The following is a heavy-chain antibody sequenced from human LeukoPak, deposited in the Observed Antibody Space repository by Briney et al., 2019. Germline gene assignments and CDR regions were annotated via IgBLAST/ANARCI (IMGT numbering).Heavy chain of an antibody. D-gene: IGHD6-13*01. J-gene: IGHJ5*02. CDR1: GFTFSSYA. Sequence: GGSLRLSCAASGFTFSSYAMSWVRQAPGKGLEWVSAISGSGGSTYYADSVKGRFTISRDNSKNTLYLQMNSLRAEDTAVYYCARYSSWGPWFDPWGQGTLVTVSS. CDR3: ARYSSWGPWFDP. V-gene: IGHV3-23*01. CDR2: ISGSGGST.